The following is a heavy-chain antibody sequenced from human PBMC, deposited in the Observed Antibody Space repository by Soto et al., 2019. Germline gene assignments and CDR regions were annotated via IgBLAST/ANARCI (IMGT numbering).Heavy chain of an antibody. V-gene: IGHV5-10-1*01. Sequence: PGESLKISCKGSGYSFTGYWISWVRQMPGKGLEWMGRIDPSDSYTNYSPSFQGHVTISADKSISTAYLQWSSLKASDTAMYYCARRRSFSGFSYYYYGMDVWGQGTTVTVSS. CDR1: GYSFTGYW. CDR3: ARRRSFSGFSYYYYGMDV. D-gene: IGHD3-22*01. J-gene: IGHJ6*02. CDR2: IDPSDSYT.